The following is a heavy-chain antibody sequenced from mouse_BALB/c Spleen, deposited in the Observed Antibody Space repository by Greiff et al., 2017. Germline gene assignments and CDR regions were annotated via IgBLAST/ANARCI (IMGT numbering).Heavy chain of an antibody. CDR3: APRQLGPGWFAY. D-gene: IGHD3-2*01. CDR2: IDPENGNT. J-gene: IGHJ3*01. CDR1: GFNIKDYY. Sequence: EVKLLESGAELVRPGALVKLSCKASGFNIKDYYMHWVKQRPEQGLEWIGWIDPENGNTIYDPKFPGKASITADTSSNTAYRQLSSLTSEDTAVYYCAPRQLGPGWFAYWGQGTLVTVSA. V-gene: IGHV14-1*02.